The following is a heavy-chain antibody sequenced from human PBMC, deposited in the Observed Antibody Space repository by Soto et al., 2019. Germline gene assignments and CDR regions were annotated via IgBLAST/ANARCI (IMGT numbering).Heavy chain of an antibody. CDR1: GGLFSSYP. J-gene: IGHJ4*02. CDR2: IIPVFQTA. V-gene: IGHV1-69*13. CDR3: ARGGSGYTWFNEF. D-gene: IGHD3-22*01. Sequence: SVKVSCKASGGLFSSYPISWVRQVPGQGLEWMGGIIPVFQTAYYTQRFQGRATITADESTNTAYMELSSLRSEDTAIYYCARGGSGYTWFNEFWGQGTLVTVSS.